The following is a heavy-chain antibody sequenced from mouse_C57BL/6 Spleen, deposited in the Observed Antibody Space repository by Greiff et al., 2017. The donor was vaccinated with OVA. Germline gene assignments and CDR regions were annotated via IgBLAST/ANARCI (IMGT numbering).Heavy chain of an antibody. CDR3: ARSLGYYGSPFYWYFDV. J-gene: IGHJ1*03. CDR1: GYTFTSYW. Sequence: QVQLQQPGAELVRPGSSVKLSCKASGYTFTSYWMHWVKQRPIQGLEWIGNIDPSDSETHYNQKFKDKATLTVDKSSSTAYMQLSSLTSEDSAVYYCARSLGYYGSPFYWYFDVWGTGTTVTVSS. D-gene: IGHD1-1*01. V-gene: IGHV1-52*01. CDR2: IDPSDSET.